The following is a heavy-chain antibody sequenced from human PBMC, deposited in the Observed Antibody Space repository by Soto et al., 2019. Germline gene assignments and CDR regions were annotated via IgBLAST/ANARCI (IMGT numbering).Heavy chain of an antibody. V-gene: IGHV1-18*01. CDR1: GYTFTSYG. CDR2: ISAYNGNT. CDR3: ARDDIVVVPAAMFDY. Sequence: QVQLVQSGAEVKKPGASVKVSCKASGYTFTSYGISWVRQAPGQGLEWMGWISAYNGNTNYAQKLKGRVTMTTDTSTSTSYMELRSLRSDDTAVYYCARDDIVVVPAAMFDYWGQGTLVTVSS. D-gene: IGHD2-2*01. J-gene: IGHJ4*02.